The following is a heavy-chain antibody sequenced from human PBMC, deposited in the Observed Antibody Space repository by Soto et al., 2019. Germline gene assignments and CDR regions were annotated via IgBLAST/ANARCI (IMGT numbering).Heavy chain of an antibody. J-gene: IGHJ6*02. V-gene: IGHV4-38-2*01. CDR2: IYHSGST. CDR3: ARLAPIAAADGMDV. Sequence: SETLSLTCAVSGYSISSGYYWGWIRQSPGKGLEWIGSIYHSGSTYYNPSLKSRVIISVDTSKNQFSLKLSSVTAADTAVYYCARLAPIAAADGMDVWGQGTTFTVSS. CDR1: GYSISSGYY. D-gene: IGHD6-13*01.